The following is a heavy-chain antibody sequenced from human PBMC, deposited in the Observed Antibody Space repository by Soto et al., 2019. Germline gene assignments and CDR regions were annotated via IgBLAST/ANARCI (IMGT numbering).Heavy chain of an antibody. J-gene: IGHJ5*02. CDR2: IYYSGNT. CDR1: XXXXXXXXX. V-gene: IGHV4-28*01. Sequence: QVQLQESGPGLVKPSDTLSLTCAVSXXXXXXXXXXXXIXXXXXXXXXXIGYIYYSGNTYYNPSLKSRVTMSVXXSKXQFSLKXSSVXAXDTAVYYCARLGDSSGNHAYWFDPWGQGTLVTVSS. CDR3: ARLGDSSGNHAYWFDP. D-gene: IGHD3-10*01.